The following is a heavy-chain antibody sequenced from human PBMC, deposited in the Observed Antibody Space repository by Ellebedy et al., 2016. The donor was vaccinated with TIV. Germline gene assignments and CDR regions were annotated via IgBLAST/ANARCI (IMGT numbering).Heavy chain of an antibody. CDR3: ARGGGGTSTPVHP. CDR1: ASSISGVGYF. V-gene: IGHV4-31*03. CDR2: IYYSAST. D-gene: IGHD2-2*01. Sequence: SETLSLXXTVSASSISGVGYFWSWILQHPGKGLELIGYIYYSASTYSNPSLKSRITISVDTSKNEFSLKLSSVTAADTAVYYCARGGGGTSTPVHPWGQGTLVTVSS. J-gene: IGHJ5*02.